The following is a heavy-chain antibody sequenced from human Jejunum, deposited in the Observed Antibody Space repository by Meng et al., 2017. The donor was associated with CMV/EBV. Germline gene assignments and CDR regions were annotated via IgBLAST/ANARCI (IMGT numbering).Heavy chain of an antibody. CDR2: VNENGRST. J-gene: IGHJ4*02. Sequence: FFFSAYYMIWVRQAQGKGLEWVSGVNENGRSTAYADSVKGRFTISRDNAKNSLFLQMNSLRDEDTALYHCARRSGHCTGSCYEDYWGQGTLVTVSS. CDR1: FFFSAYY. CDR3: ARRSGHCTGSCYEDY. D-gene: IGHD2-8*02. V-gene: IGHV3-20*01.